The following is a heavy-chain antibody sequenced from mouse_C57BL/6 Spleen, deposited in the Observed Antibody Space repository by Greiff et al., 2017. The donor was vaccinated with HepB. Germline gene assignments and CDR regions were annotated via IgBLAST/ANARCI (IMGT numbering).Heavy chain of an antibody. J-gene: IGHJ2*01. Sequence: EVKVEESGKGLVKPGGSLKLSCAASGFTFSSYAMSWVRQTPEKRLEWVAYISSGGDYIYYADTVKGRFTISRDNARNTLYLQMSSLKSEDTAMYYCTRDRSSGHFDYWGQGTTLTVSS. CDR2: ISSGGDYI. CDR3: TRDRSSGHFDY. CDR1: GFTFSSYA. V-gene: IGHV5-9-1*02. D-gene: IGHD1-1*01.